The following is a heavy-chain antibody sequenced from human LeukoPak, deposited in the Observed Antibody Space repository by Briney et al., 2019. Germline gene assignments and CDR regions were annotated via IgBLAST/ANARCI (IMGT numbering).Heavy chain of an antibody. CDR3: TKEDRLGYNYAYGIDV. Sequence: GGSLRLSCAASGFTVSSNYMSWVRQAPGKGLEWVSVIYSGGSTYHADSVKGRFTISRDNAKNTLYLQMNSLRAEDTAVYYCTKEDRLGYNYAYGIDVWGQGTTVTVSS. CDR1: GFTVSSNY. CDR2: IYSGGST. D-gene: IGHD5-24*01. J-gene: IGHJ6*02. V-gene: IGHV3-66*01.